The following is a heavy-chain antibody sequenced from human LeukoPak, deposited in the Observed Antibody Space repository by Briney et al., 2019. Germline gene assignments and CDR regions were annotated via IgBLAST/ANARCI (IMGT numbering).Heavy chain of an antibody. CDR3: ARDSGIAGGLYYFGY. Sequence: SVKVSYKASGGTFSSYAISWVRQAPGQGLEWMGGIIPIFGTANYAQKFQGRVTITTDESTSTAYMELSSLRSEDTAVYYCARDSGIAGGLYYFGYWGQGTLVTVSS. J-gene: IGHJ4*02. CDR2: IIPIFGTA. D-gene: IGHD6-13*01. V-gene: IGHV1-69*05. CDR1: GGTFSSYA.